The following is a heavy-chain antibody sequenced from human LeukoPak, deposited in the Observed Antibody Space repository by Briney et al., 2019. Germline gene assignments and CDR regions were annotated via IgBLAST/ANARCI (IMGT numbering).Heavy chain of an antibody. Sequence: GGSLRLSCAASGFTFSSYAMHWVRQAPGKGLVWVSSINTDGSSTSYADSMKGRFTISRDNAKNTLYLQMNSLRAEDTAVYYCASQQSFHYYYMDVWGKGTTVTVSS. CDR2: INTDGSST. D-gene: IGHD2/OR15-2a*01. J-gene: IGHJ6*03. CDR1: GFTFSSYA. V-gene: IGHV3-74*01. CDR3: ASQQSFHYYYMDV.